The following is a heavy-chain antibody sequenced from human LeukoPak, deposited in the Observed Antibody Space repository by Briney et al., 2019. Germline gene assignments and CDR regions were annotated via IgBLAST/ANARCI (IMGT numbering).Heavy chain of an antibody. CDR2: FYTSGGT. CDR1: GDSISSYY. V-gene: IGHV4-4*09. J-gene: IGHJ4*02. Sequence: SETLSLTCTVSGDSISSYYWSWIRQPPGKGLEWIGYFYTSGGTNYIPSLKGRVTISIDTSKNQFSLKLSSVTAADSAVYYCARLTRLSTSPDRYYLDYWGQGTLVTVSS. CDR3: ARLTRLSTSPDRYYLDY. D-gene: IGHD6-6*01.